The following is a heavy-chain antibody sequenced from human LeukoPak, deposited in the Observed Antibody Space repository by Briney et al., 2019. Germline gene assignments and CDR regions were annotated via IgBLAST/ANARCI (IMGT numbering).Heavy chain of an antibody. J-gene: IGHJ3*02. CDR1: GYTFTSYG. V-gene: IGHV1-18*01. D-gene: IGHD1-26*01. CDR2: ISAYNGNT. CDR3: ARDPYSGSYSAGRSTFDI. Sequence: GASVKVSCKASGYTFTSYGISWVRQAPGQGLEWMGWISAYNGNTKYAQKLQGRVTMTTDTSTSTAYMELRSLRFDDTAVYYCARDPYSGSYSAGRSTFDIWGQGTMVTVSS.